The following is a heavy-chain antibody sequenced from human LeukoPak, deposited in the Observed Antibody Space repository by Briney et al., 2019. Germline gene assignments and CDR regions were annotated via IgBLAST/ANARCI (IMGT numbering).Heavy chain of an antibody. CDR1: GGSITSSSYY. V-gene: IGHV4-39*07. J-gene: IGHJ6*03. CDR2: IYYSGGT. D-gene: IGHD2-21*01. Sequence: PSETLSLTCTVSGGSITSSSYYWGWIRQPPGKGLEWIGIIYYSGGTYYNPSLKSRVTISVDTSKNRFSLKLSSVTAADTAVYYCARGDCSGSICYSPMDVWGTGTTVTVSS. CDR3: ARGDCSGSICYSPMDV.